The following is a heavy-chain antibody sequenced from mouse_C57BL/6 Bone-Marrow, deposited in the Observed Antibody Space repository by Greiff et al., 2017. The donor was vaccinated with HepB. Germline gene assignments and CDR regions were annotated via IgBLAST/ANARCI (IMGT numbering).Heavy chain of an antibody. CDR2: IYPGSGST. D-gene: IGHD1-1*01. CDR1: GYTFTSYW. Sequence: VQLQQSGAELVKPGASVKMSCKASGYTFTSYWITWVKQRPGQGLEWIGDIYPGSGSTNYNEKFKSKATLTVDTSSSTAYMQLSSLTSEDSAVYYCARISTTVETGFDYWGQGTTLTVSS. J-gene: IGHJ2*01. CDR3: ARISTTVETGFDY. V-gene: IGHV1-55*01.